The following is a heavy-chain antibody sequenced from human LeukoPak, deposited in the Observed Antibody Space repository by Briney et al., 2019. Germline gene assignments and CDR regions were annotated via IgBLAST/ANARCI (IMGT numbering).Heavy chain of an antibody. Sequence: SETLSLTCAVYGGSFSGYYWSWIRQPPGKGLEWIGEINHSGSTNYNPSFKSRVTISVDTSKNQFSLKLSSVTAADTAVYYCAREPPDIVVVPAAIGGFDYWGQGTLVTVSS. CDR1: GGSFSGYY. V-gene: IGHV4-34*01. CDR2: INHSGST. J-gene: IGHJ4*02. D-gene: IGHD2-2*02. CDR3: AREPPDIVVVPAAIGGFDY.